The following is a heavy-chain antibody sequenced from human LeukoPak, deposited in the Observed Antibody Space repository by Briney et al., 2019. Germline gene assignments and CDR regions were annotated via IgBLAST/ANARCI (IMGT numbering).Heavy chain of an antibody. CDR1: GYTFTGYY. D-gene: IGHD3-16*02. Sequence: ASVKVSCKASGYTFTGYYMHWVRQAPGQGLEWMGWINPNSGGTNYAQKFQGRVTMTRDTSMSTAYMELSGLRFDDTAVYYCARGSIMITFGGVIVPDWFDPWGQGTLVTVSS. J-gene: IGHJ5*02. V-gene: IGHV1-2*02. CDR3: ARGSIMITFGGVIVPDWFDP. CDR2: INPNSGGT.